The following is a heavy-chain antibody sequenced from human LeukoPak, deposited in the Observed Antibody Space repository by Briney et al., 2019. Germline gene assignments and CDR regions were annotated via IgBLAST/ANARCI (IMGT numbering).Heavy chain of an antibody. CDR3: ARDRSEVRGVNLDAFDI. CDR1: GGTFSSYA. Sequence: GASVKVSCKASGGTFSSYAISWVRQAPGQGLEWMGGIITIFGTANYAQKFQGRVTITADESTSTAYMELSSLRSEDTAVYYCARDRSEVRGVNLDAFDIWGQGTMVTVSS. D-gene: IGHD3-10*01. CDR2: IITIFGTA. J-gene: IGHJ3*02. V-gene: IGHV1-69*13.